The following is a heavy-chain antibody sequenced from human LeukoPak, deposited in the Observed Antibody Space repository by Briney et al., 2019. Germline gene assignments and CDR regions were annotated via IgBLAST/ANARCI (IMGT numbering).Heavy chain of an antibody. V-gene: IGHV4-38-2*02. CDR2: MYHSGST. Sequence: SETLSLTCTVSRYSISSGYYWGWIRQPPGKGLEWIGSMYHSGSTYYNPSLKSRVTISVDTSKNQFALKLSSVTAADTAVYYCATVTTDGWDAFDIWGQGTMVTVSS. D-gene: IGHD4-17*01. CDR3: ATVTTDGWDAFDI. CDR1: RYSISSGYY. J-gene: IGHJ3*02.